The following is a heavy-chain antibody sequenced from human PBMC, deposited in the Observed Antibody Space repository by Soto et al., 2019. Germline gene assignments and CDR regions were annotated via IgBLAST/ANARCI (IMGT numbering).Heavy chain of an antibody. CDR3: AKDMKWGGMTTSHYFDS. CDR2: ISWNSETI. CDR1: GFTVDDYA. J-gene: IGHJ4*02. D-gene: IGHD4-17*01. V-gene: IGHV3-9*01. Sequence: EVQLVESGGGLVQPGRSLRLSCAASGFTVDDYAMHWVRQAPGKGLEWVSGISWNSETIDYADSVKGRFTISTDNAKSSLFLQMNSLRPDDTALYYCAKDMKWGGMTTSHYFDSWGQGTLVTVSS.